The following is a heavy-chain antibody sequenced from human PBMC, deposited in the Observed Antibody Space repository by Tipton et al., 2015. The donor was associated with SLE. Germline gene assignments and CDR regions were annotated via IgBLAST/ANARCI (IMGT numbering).Heavy chain of an antibody. V-gene: IGHV4-34*01. CDR1: GGSFSGYY. CDR3: ARQEYSGYDPFDY. J-gene: IGHJ4*02. CDR2: INHSGST. Sequence: TLSLTCAVYGGSFSGYYWSWIRQPPGKGLEWIGEINHSGSTNYNPSLKSRVTISVDTSKNQFSLKLSSVTAADTAVYYCARQEYSGYDPFDYWGQGTLVTVSS. D-gene: IGHD5-12*01.